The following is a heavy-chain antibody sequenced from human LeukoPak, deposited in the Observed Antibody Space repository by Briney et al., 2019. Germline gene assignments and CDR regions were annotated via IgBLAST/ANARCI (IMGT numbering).Heavy chain of an antibody. CDR1: GGSISSYY. V-gene: IGHV4-59*01. J-gene: IGHJ2*01. D-gene: IGHD3-10*01. CDR2: IYYSGST. CDR3: ARDFGDLWYFDL. Sequence: SETLSLTCTVSGGSISSYYWSWIRQPPGKGLGWIGYIYYSGSTNYNPSLKSRVTISVDTSKNQFSLKLSSVTAADTAVYYCARDFGDLWYFDLWGRGTLVTVSS.